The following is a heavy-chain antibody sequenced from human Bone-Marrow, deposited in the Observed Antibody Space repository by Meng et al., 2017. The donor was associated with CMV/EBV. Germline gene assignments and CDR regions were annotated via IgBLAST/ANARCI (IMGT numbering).Heavy chain of an antibody. D-gene: IGHD3-10*01. CDR2: ISGSGVVP. V-gene: IGHV3-23*01. Sequence: GFPLASCASPWVPRAPGRGLGLVPSISGSGVVPFFADSVKGRFSVSRDNSKNTLYLQMNSLRAEDTAIYYCAKGLFISGPFDYWGRGTLVTVSS. J-gene: IGHJ4*02. CDR3: AKGLFISGPFDY. CDR1: GFPLASCA.